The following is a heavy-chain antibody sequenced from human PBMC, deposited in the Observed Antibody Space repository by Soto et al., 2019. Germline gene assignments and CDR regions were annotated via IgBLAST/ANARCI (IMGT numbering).Heavy chain of an antibody. D-gene: IGHD3-3*01. CDR1: GYTLTGYY. V-gene: IGHV1-2*02. CDR3: ARDITPGRFLECIDYYYGMDV. CDR2: INPNSGGT. Sequence: ASVKVSCKASGYTLTGYYMHSVRQAPGQWLEGIGWINPNSGGTNYAQKFQGRVTMTRDTSISTAYMEMSRLRSDDTAVYYCARDITPGRFLECIDYYYGMDVWGQGTTVTVSS. J-gene: IGHJ6*02.